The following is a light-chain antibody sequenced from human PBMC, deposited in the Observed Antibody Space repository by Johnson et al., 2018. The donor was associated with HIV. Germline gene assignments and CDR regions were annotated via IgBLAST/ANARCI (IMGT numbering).Light chain of an antibody. J-gene: IGLJ1*01. Sequence: QSVLTQPPSVSAAPGQKVAISCSGSSSNIGNNYVSWYQQLPGTAPQLLIYENDKRPSGIPDRFSASKSGPSATLAIPGLHTGDEADYSCGTWNSSLSVNVFGPGTKVTVL. CDR1: SSNIGNNY. CDR2: END. CDR3: GTWNSSLSVNV. V-gene: IGLV1-51*02.